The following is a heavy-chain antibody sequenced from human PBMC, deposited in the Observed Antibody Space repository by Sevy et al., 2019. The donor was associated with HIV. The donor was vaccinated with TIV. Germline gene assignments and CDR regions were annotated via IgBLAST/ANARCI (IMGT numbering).Heavy chain of an antibody. V-gene: IGHV2-5*02. CDR2: IYWDDDE. CDR1: GVSLRVSGVG. J-gene: IGHJ4*02. CDR3: VRFPSGYDLTFFDC. Sequence: SGPTLVKSTQTLTLTCNFSGVSLRVSGVGVGWIRQPPGKALEWLALIYWDDDEHYSPSLKTRLSITKDNFKNQVVLTMTNMDPVDTATYYCVRFPSGYDLTFFDCWGPRTLVTVSS. D-gene: IGHD5-12*01.